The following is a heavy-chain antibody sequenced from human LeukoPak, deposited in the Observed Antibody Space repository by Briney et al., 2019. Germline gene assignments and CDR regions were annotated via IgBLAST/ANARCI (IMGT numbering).Heavy chain of an antibody. V-gene: IGHV3-30*02. CDR1: GFTFSSYG. D-gene: IGHD2/OR15-2a*01. CDR3: AMQNDEKYSYYFDF. J-gene: IGHJ4*02. Sequence: GGSLRLSCAASGFTFSSYGIHWVRQAPGKGLEWVAFIRSAGSNKYYADSVKGRFTISRDNSKNTLFLQLNSLRVEDTAIYYCAMQNDEKYSYYFDFWGQGTLATVSS. CDR2: IRSAGSNK.